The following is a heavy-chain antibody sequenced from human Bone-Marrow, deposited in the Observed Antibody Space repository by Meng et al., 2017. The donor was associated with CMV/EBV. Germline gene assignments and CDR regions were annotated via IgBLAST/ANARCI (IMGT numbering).Heavy chain of an antibody. CDR1: GFTFSGSA. Sequence: GGSLRLSCAASGFTFSGSAMHWVRQASGKGLEGVGRIRSKANSYATAYAASVKGRFTISRDDSKNTAYLQMNSLKTEDTAVYYCTSLPGSRTTVTDYWGQGTLVTVSS. D-gene: IGHD4-11*01. CDR3: TSLPGSRTTVTDY. CDR2: IRSKANSYAT. J-gene: IGHJ4*02. V-gene: IGHV3-73*01.